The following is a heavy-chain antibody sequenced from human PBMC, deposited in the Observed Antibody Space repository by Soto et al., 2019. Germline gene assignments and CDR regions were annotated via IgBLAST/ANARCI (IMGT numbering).Heavy chain of an antibody. J-gene: IGHJ6*02. Sequence: EVQLVESGGGLVQPGGSLRLSCAASGFTFSSYSMNWVRQAPGKGLEWVSSISSSSSYIYYADSVKGRFTISRDNAKNSLYLQMNSLRAEDTAVYYCASNLVLSAYYYGMDVWGQGTTVTVSS. V-gene: IGHV3-21*01. CDR1: GFTFSSYS. CDR3: ASNLVLSAYYYGMDV. CDR2: ISSSSSYI.